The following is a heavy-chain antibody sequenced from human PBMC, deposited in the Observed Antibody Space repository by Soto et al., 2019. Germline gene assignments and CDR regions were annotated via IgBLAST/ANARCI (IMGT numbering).Heavy chain of an antibody. D-gene: IGHD5-18*01. CDR3: ARQRGYSYGYYFDY. J-gene: IGHJ4*02. CDR2: IYYSGST. CDR1: GGSISSYY. Sequence: SETPSLTCTVSGGSISSYYWSWLRQPPGKGLEWIGYIYYSGSTNYNPSLKSRVTISVDTSKNQFSLKLSSVTAADTAVYYCARQRGYSYGYYFDYWGQGTLVTVSS. V-gene: IGHV4-59*08.